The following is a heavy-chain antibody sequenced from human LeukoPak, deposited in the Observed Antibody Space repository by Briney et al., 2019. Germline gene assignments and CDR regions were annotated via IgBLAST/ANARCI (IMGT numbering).Heavy chain of an antibody. CDR1: GFTVSSNS. Sequence: GGSLRLSCTVSGFTVSSNSMSWVRQAPGKGLEWVSFIYSAGSTHYSDSVKGRFTISIDNSKNTLYLQMNSLRAEDTAVYYCAKAPVTTCSGAYCYPFDYWSQGTLVTVSS. D-gene: IGHD2-15*01. V-gene: IGHV3-53*01. CDR2: IYSAGST. CDR3: AKAPVTTCSGAYCYPFDY. J-gene: IGHJ4*02.